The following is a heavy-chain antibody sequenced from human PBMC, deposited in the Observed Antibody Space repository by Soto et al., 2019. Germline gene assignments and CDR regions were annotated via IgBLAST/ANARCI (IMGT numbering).Heavy chain of an antibody. V-gene: IGHV3-23*01. CDR3: AIPSGLTVTGTDY. CDR2: IGGNGADT. D-gene: IGHD6-19*01. CDR1: GLIFSNYA. Sequence: GGSLRLSCAASGLIFSNYAMSWVRQAPGKGLEWVSAIGGNGADTYYADSVKGRFTISRDNSKNTLYLQTNSLRAEDTAVYFCAIPSGLTVTGTDYWGQGTLVTVSS. J-gene: IGHJ4*02.